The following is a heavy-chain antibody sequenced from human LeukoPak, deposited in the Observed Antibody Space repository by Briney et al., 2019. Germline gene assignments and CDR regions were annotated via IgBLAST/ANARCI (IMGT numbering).Heavy chain of an antibody. V-gene: IGHV4-39*01. Sequence: LETLSLTCTVSGGSISSSSYYWGWIRQPPGKGLEWIGSIYYSGSTYYNPSLRSRVTISVDTSKNQFSLKLSSVTAADTAVYYCARGYYDSSGYYWYFDYWGQGTLVTVSS. CDR1: GGSISSSSYY. J-gene: IGHJ4*02. D-gene: IGHD3-22*01. CDR3: ARGYYDSSGYYWYFDY. CDR2: IYYSGST.